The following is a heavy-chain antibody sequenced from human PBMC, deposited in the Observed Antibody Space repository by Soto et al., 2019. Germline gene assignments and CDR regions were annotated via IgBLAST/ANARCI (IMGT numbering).Heavy chain of an antibody. J-gene: IGHJ4*02. D-gene: IGHD3-22*01. Sequence: QTPSLTRAMSGDSVSSNSAAWNWIRQSPSRGLEWLGRIYYRSKWYTDYAVSVKSRITINPDTSKNHFSLQLNSVAPEDMAVYYCARVDDYYDSSLDPSFDYWGQGTLVTVSS. CDR2: IYYRSKWYT. CDR3: ARVDDYYDSSLDPSFDY. CDR1: GDSVSSNSAA. V-gene: IGHV6-1*01.